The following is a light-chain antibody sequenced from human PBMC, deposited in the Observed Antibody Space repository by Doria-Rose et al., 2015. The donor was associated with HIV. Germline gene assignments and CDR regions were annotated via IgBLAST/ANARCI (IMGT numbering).Light chain of an antibody. CDR3: HQYGTSWT. CDR2: DGS. Sequence: TQSPGTLSLSPGERATLSCRASQSFSSTYLAWYQQKPGQAPSLLIYDGSTRATGIPDRFSASGSGTDFTLTINRLEPEDSALYYCHQYGTSWTFGQGTMVEI. V-gene: IGKV3-20*01. J-gene: IGKJ1*01. CDR1: QSFSSTY.